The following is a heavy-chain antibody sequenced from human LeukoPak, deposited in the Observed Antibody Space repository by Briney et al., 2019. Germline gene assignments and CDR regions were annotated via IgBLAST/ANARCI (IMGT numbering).Heavy chain of an antibody. CDR3: AADGPSGYYYMDV. J-gene: IGHJ6*03. Sequence: SVKVSCKASGFTFTSSAMQRVRQARGPRLEWIGWIVVCSGNTNYAQKFQERVTITMYMSTSTAYMELSSLRSEDTAVYYCAADGPSGYYYMDVWGKGTTVTVSS. V-gene: IGHV1-58*02. CDR2: IVVCSGNT. D-gene: IGHD6-25*01. CDR1: GFTFTSSA.